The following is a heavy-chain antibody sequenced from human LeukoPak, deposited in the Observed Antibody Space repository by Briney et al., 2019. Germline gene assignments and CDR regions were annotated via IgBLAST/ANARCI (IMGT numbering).Heavy chain of an antibody. CDR2: MNPNSGNT. V-gene: IGHV1-8*01. D-gene: IGHD6-13*01. CDR1: GYTFTSYD. J-gene: IGHJ5*02. Sequence: ASVKVSCKASGYTFTSYDINWVRQATGQGLEWMGWMNPNSGNTGYAQKFQGRVTMTRNTSISTAYTELSSLRSEDTAVYYCARGIPNGYSSSWYQVENWFDPWGQGTLVTVSS. CDR3: ARGIPNGYSSSWYQVENWFDP.